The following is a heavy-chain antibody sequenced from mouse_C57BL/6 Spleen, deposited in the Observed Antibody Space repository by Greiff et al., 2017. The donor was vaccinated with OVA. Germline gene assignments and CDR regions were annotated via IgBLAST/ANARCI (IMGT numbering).Heavy chain of an antibody. Sequence: VQLQQSGAELARPGASVKLSCKASGYTFTSYGISWVKQRTGQGLEWIGEIYPRSGNTYYNEKFKGKATLTAAKSSSTAYMELRSLTSEDSAVDFCATHYGSSYPWYFDVWGTGTTVTVSS. D-gene: IGHD1-1*01. J-gene: IGHJ1*03. CDR2: IYPRSGNT. CDR1: GYTFTSYG. CDR3: ATHYGSSYPWYFDV. V-gene: IGHV1-81*01.